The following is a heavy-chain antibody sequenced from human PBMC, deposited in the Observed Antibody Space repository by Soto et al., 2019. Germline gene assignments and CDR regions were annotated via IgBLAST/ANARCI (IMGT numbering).Heavy chain of an antibody. D-gene: IGHD2-21*02. J-gene: IGHJ5*02. CDR3: ARSAYSVVVVTAIRWRNDNWFVP. Sequence: ASVKVSCKACGYTFTSYAMHWVRQAPGQRLEWMGWINAGNGNTKYSQKFQGRVTITRDTSASTAYMELSSLRSEDTAVYYCARSAYSVVVVTAIRWRNDNWFVPWCQGTLVTVSS. V-gene: IGHV1-3*01. CDR2: INAGNGNT. CDR1: GYTFTSYA.